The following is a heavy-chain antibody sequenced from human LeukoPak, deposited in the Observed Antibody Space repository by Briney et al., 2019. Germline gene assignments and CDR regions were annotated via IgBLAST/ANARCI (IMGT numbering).Heavy chain of an antibody. J-gene: IGHJ4*02. CDR2: INTDGNNT. V-gene: IGHV3-74*01. D-gene: IGHD6-13*01. Sequence: PGGSLRLSCAASGFTFSSYWMHWVRQAPGKGLVWVSRINTDGNNTYYADSVKGRFTISRDNSKNTLYLQMNSLRAEDTAVYYCAKGSDASSWSQNPYYFDYWGQGTLVTVSS. CDR1: GFTFSSYW. CDR3: AKGSDASSWSQNPYYFDY.